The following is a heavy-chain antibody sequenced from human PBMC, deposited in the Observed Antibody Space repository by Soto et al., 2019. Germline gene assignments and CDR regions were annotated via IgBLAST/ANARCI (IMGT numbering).Heavy chain of an antibody. CDR3: ARERSHPQDEGYFDY. D-gene: IGHD1-26*01. J-gene: IGHJ4*02. Sequence: GASVKVSCKTSGYAFTMFYMSWVRQAPGQGLEWMGIINPSGGSTSYAQKFQGRVTMTRDTSTSTVYMELSSLRSEDTAVYYCARERSHPQDEGYFDYWGQGTLVTVSS. V-gene: IGHV1-46*01. CDR2: INPSGGST. CDR1: GYAFTMFY.